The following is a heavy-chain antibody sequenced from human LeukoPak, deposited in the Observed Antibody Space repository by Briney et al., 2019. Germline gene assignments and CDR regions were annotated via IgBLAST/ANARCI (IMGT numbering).Heavy chain of an antibody. Sequence: SETLSLTCTVSGGSISSYYRSWIRQPAGKGLEWIGSIYTSGSTNYNPSLKSRVTLSVDTSKNQFSLKLSSVTAADTAVYYCARNKYDILTGYFRRNNWFDPWGQGTLVTVSS. CDR3: ARNKYDILTGYFRRNNWFDP. D-gene: IGHD3-9*01. CDR2: IYTSGST. CDR1: GGSISSYY. J-gene: IGHJ5*02. V-gene: IGHV4-4*07.